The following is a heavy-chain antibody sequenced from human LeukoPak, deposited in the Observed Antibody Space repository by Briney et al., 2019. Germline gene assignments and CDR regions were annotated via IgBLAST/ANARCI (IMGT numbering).Heavy chain of an antibody. J-gene: IGHJ2*01. CDR3: ARALSGSYFPDL. CDR1: GFTFSSYA. D-gene: IGHD1-26*01. CDR2: ISGSGGST. Sequence: GGSLRLSCAASGFTFSSYAMSWVRQAPGKGLEWVSAISGSGGSTYYADSVKGRFTISRDNSKNTLYLQMNSLRAEDTAVYYCARALSGSYFPDLWGRGTLVTVSS. V-gene: IGHV3-23*01.